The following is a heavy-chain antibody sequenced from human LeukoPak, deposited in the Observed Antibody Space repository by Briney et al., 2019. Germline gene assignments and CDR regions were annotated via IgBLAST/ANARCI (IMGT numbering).Heavy chain of an antibody. J-gene: IGHJ6*03. V-gene: IGHV3-23*01. CDR3: AKSRNFYYYFMEV. CDR1: GFNFSDYG. CDR2: ISGRDYS. Sequence: PGGSLRLSCAASGFNFSDYGMIWVRQAPGKGLEWVSGISGRDYSDHADSVKGRFTISRDSSKNTLYLQMNSLRAEDTALYYCAKSRNFYYYFMEVSGRGTKVTISS.